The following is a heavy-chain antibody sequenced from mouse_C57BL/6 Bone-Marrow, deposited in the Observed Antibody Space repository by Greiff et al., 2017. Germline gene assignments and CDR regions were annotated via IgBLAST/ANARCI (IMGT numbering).Heavy chain of an antibody. CDR3: TKRGSSYDWYFDV. CDR1: GYTFTDYE. D-gene: IGHD1-1*01. J-gene: IGHJ1*03. V-gene: IGHV1-15*01. CDR2: IDPETGGT. Sequence: QVQLQQSGAELVRPGASVTLSCKASGYTFTDYEMHWVKQTPVHGLEWIGAIDPETGGTAYNQKFKGKAILTADKSSSTAYMELRSLTSEDSAVYYCTKRGSSYDWYFDVWGTGTTVTVSS.